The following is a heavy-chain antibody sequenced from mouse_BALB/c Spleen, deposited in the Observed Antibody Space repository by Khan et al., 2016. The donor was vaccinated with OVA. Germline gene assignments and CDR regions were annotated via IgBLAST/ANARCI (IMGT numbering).Heavy chain of an antibody. CDR3: ARRGLRWDFDY. Sequence: QVQLQQSGAELAKPGASVKMSCKASGYTFINYWIPWVKQRPGQGLEWIGYINPSTGYTEYNQNFKDKATLPADKSSSTAYMPLSSRTSEDSAVYYCARRGLRWDFDYWGQGTTLTVSS. D-gene: IGHD1-1*01. CDR1: GYTFINYW. V-gene: IGHV1-7*01. CDR2: INPSTGYT. J-gene: IGHJ2*01.